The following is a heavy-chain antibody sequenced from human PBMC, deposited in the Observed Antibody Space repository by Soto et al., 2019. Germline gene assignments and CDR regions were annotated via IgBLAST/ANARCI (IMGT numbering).Heavy chain of an antibody. CDR2: MLYTGKT. J-gene: IGHJ4*02. CDR3: TRHAPYDGFDY. CDR1: GASIINGGYY. D-gene: IGHD3-3*01. Sequence: QVQLQESGPRLMKPSETLSLTCSVSGASIINGGYYWAWIRQSPGEGLEWIGSMLYTGKTFYKPSRRSRVTISADTSKNQFSLRLDSVTATDSAIYYCTRHAPYDGFDYWGQGTLLSVSS. V-gene: IGHV4-39*01.